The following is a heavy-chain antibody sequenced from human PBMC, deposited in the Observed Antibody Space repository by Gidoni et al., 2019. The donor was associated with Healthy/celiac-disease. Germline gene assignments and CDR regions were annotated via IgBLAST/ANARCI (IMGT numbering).Heavy chain of an antibody. Sequence: EVQLLQSGAEVNKPGESLTISCKGSGYSFTSYWIGWVRQMPGKGLEWMGIIYPGDSDTRYSPSFQGQVTIAADKSISTAYLQWRSLKASDTAMYYCARSKAVGATDAFDIWGQGTMVTVSS. CDR1: GYSFTSYW. CDR2: IYPGDSDT. CDR3: ARSKAVGATDAFDI. V-gene: IGHV5-51*01. J-gene: IGHJ3*02. D-gene: IGHD1-26*01.